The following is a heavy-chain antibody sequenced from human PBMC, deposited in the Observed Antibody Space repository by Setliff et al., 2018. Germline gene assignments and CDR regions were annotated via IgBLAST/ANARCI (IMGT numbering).Heavy chain of an antibody. CDR2: IDKDGSST. D-gene: IGHD1-26*01. Sequence: GESLKISCAASGFTLSSYWMFWVRQAPGKGLEWVARIDKDGSSTVYADSVKGRSTISRDNVKKMLYLQMDSLRTEDTAVYYCTREHTPWVGASHHDCWGQGTLVTVSS. V-gene: IGHV3-74*01. CDR1: GFTLSSYW. J-gene: IGHJ4*02. CDR3: TREHTPWVGASHHDC.